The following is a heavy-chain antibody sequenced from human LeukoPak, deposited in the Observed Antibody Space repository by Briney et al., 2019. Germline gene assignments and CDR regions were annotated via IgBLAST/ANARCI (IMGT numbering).Heavy chain of an antibody. CDR1: GYTFTGYY. V-gene: IGHV1-2*02. CDR3: ARSLDLPYSSSSTAFDY. Sequence: ASVNVSCKASGYTFTGYYKHWVRQAPGQGLEWMGWINPNSGGTNYAQKFQGRVTMTRDTSISTAYMELSRLRSDDTAVYYCARSLDLPYSSSSTAFDYWGQGTLVTVSS. CDR2: INPNSGGT. J-gene: IGHJ4*02. D-gene: IGHD6-6*01.